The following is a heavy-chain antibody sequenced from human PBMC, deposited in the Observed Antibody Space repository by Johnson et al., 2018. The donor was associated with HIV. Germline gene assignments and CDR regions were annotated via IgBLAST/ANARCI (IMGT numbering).Heavy chain of an antibody. CDR2: ISSSGSTI. V-gene: IGHV3-11*04. CDR3: ATGGGSSTRGDPFDI. CDR1: GFVFSDSH. J-gene: IGHJ3*02. Sequence: QVQLVESGGDLVKPEGSLRLSCVASGFVFSDSHMSWIRQAPGRGLEWVSSISSSGSTIYYADSVKGRFTISRDNAKNTLYLQMNSLRAEDTAVYYCATGGGSSTRGDPFDIWGQGTLVTVSS. D-gene: IGHD1-14*01.